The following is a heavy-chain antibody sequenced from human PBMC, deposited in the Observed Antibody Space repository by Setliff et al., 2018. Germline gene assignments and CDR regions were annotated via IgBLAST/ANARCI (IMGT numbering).Heavy chain of an antibody. CDR1: GFTFSSYW. Sequence: GGSLRLSCAASGFTFSSYWMHWVRQAPGKGLVWVPRIKSDGITTSYADSVKGRFTISRDNAKNTLYLQMNSLRAEDTAVYYCVRDNWGPEYWGQGTQVTVSS. J-gene: IGHJ4*02. D-gene: IGHD7-27*01. V-gene: IGHV3-74*01. CDR3: VRDNWGPEY. CDR2: IKSDGITT.